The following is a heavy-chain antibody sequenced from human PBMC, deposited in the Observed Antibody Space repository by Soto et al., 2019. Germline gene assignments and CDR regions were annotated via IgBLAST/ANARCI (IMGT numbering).Heavy chain of an antibody. V-gene: IGHV4-59*01. D-gene: IGHD3-3*01. CDR3: ARGALRFPWTYYYGMDV. CDR2: IYYSGST. Sequence: QVQLQESGPGLVKPSETLSLTCTVSGGSISSYYWSWIRQPPGKGLEWIGYIYYSGSTNYNPPLKSRVTISVDTSKNQFSLKLSSVTAADTAVYYCARGALRFPWTYYYGMDVWGQGTTVTVSS. CDR1: GGSISSYY. J-gene: IGHJ6*02.